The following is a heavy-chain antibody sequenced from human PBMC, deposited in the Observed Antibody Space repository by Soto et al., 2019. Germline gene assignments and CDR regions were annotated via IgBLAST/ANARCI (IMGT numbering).Heavy chain of an antibody. CDR2: INPSGGST. CDR1: GYTFTSYY. Sequence: EASVKVSCKASGYTFTSYYMHWVRQAPGQGLEWMGIINPSGGSTSYAQKIQGRVTMTRDTSTSTVYMELSSLRYEDTAVYYCARQYYYDYYGMDVWGQGTTVTVSS. J-gene: IGHJ6*02. CDR3: ARQYYYDYYGMDV. V-gene: IGHV1-46*01.